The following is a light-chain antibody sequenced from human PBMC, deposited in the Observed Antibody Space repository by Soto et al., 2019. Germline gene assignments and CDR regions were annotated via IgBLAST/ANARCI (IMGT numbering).Light chain of an antibody. CDR3: QSSDSRLSGSLV. Sequence: QSVLTQPPSVSGAPGQRVTISCTGSSSNIGSGYDVNWYQQLPGTAPKLLIYGNSNRPSEVPDRFSGSKSGTSASLAITGLQDEDEADYSCQSSDSRLSGSLVFGGGTKLTVL. J-gene: IGLJ2*01. CDR1: SSNIGSGYD. CDR2: GNS. V-gene: IGLV1-40*01.